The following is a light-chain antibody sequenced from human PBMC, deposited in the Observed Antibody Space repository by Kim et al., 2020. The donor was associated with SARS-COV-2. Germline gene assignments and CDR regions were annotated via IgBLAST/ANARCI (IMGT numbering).Light chain of an antibody. CDR2: DAS. V-gene: IGKV1-12*01. CDR1: QDINTW. J-gene: IGKJ2*01. CDR3: QAANTLPYT. Sequence: DIQMTQSPSSVSASVGDSVTITCRASQDINTWLAWYQQKPGEAPKLLIYDASILQSGVPLRFSGSGSGTEFTLAITGLQPDDFATYFCQAANTLPYTFGQGTKLEIK.